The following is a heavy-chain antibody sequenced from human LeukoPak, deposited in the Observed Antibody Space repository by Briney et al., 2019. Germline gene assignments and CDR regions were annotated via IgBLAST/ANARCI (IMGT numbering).Heavy chain of an antibody. Sequence: SVKVSCKASGGTFSSYTISWVRQAPGQGLEWMGRIIPILGIANYAQKFQGRVTITADTSTSTAYMELSSLRSEDTAVYYCARTRASIAALDYWGQGTLVTVSS. D-gene: IGHD6-13*01. V-gene: IGHV1-69*02. CDR3: ARTRASIAALDY. CDR1: GGTFSSYT. J-gene: IGHJ4*02. CDR2: IIPILGIA.